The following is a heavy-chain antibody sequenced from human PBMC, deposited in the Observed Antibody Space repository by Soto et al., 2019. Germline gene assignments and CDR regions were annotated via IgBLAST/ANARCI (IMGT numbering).Heavy chain of an antibody. D-gene: IGHD3-9*01. J-gene: IGHJ4*02. CDR3: ARNGRYFDWLLSYFDY. V-gene: IGHV3-7*01. Sequence: EVQLVESGGGLVQPGGSLRLSCAASGFTFSSYWMSWVRQAPGKGLEWGANIKQEGSEKYYVDSVKGRFTISRDNAKNSLYLQMNSLRAEDTAVYYCARNGRYFDWLLSYFDYWGQGTLVTVSS. CDR2: IKQEGSEK. CDR1: GFTFSSYW.